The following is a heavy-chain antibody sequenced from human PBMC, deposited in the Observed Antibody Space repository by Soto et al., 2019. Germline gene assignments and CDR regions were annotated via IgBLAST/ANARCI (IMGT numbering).Heavy chain of an antibody. CDR1: GDSISSGNKY. J-gene: IGHJ6*02. Sequence: SETLSLTCTVSGDSISSGNKYWSWIRQAPGKGLEWIGYIFSSGTTHYNPSLKSRLTMSLDTSQNQFSLRLASVTDADSAVYYCARVPSPFDYYYAMDVWGQGTTVTVSS. CDR2: IFSSGTT. V-gene: IGHV4-30-4*01. CDR3: ARVPSPFDYYYAMDV. D-gene: IGHD3-16*01.